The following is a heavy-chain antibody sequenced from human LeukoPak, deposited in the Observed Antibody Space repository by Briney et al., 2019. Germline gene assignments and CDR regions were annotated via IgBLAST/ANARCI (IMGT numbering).Heavy chain of an antibody. D-gene: IGHD5/OR15-5a*01. V-gene: IGHV3-48*01. CDR2: IGSSSSTI. CDR3: SRISVPGSL. Sequence: PGGSLRLSCAASGFTFSSYSMNWVRPAPGKGLEWVSYIGSSSSTIYYADSVKGRFTISRDNAKNSLYLQMNSLRAEDTAVYYCSRISVPGSLWGQGTMVTVSS. J-gene: IGHJ3*01. CDR1: GFTFSSYS.